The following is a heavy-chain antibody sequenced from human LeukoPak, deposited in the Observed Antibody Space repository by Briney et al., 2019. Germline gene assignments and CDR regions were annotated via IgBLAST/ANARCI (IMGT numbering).Heavy chain of an antibody. CDR3: ARLDYDSSGYYGC. Sequence: GGSLRLSCAASGFTFSSYSMNWVRQAPGKGLEWVSSISSSSSYIYYADSVKGRFTISRDNAKNSLYLQMNSLRAEDTAVYYCARLDYDSSGYYGCWGQGTLVTVSS. CDR1: GFTFSSYS. CDR2: ISSSSSYI. J-gene: IGHJ4*02. D-gene: IGHD3-22*01. V-gene: IGHV3-21*01.